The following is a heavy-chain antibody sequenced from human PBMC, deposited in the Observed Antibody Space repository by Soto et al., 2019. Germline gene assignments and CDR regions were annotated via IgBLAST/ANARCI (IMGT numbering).Heavy chain of an antibody. CDR1: GYRFTNYW. J-gene: IGHJ4*02. Sequence: GEYLRSYFKSSGYRFTNYWLTWVRQMPGKGLEWMGRINPSDSYVNYSPSFQGHVTLSTDKSNNAAYLHWSRLKASDSAMYFCARLDVRSFDEGRGYCLADYWGQGTPVTVSS. CDR3: ARLDVRSFDEGRGYCLADY. D-gene: IGHD5-12*01. CDR2: INPSDSYV. V-gene: IGHV5-10-1*01.